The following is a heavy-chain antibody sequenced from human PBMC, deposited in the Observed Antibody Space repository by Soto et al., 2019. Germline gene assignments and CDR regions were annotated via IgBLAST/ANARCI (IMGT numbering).Heavy chain of an antibody. CDR1: GFTFSSYA. Sequence: GGSLRLSCAASGFTFSSYAMSWVRQAPGKGLEWVSGISGSGVTTYYADSVKGRFTISRDNSENTLYLQMNSLRAEDTALYYCAKDPGPWGQGTLVTVPQ. V-gene: IGHV3-23*01. CDR3: AKDPGP. CDR2: ISGSGVTT. J-gene: IGHJ5*02.